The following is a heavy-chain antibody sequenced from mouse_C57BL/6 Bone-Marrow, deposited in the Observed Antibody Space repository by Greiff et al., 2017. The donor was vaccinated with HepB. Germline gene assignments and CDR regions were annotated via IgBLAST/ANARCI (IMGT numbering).Heavy chain of an antibody. D-gene: IGHD2-10*01. V-gene: IGHV1-52*01. J-gene: IGHJ3*01. CDR2: IDPSDSET. CDR1: GYTFTSYW. Sequence: VQLQQPGAELVRPGSSVKLSCKASGYTFTSYWMHWVKQRPIHGLEWIGNIDPSDSETHYNQKFKDKATLTVDKSSSTAYMQLSSLTSEDSAVYYGERAYYGNPCADWGQGTLVTGSA. CDR3: ERAYYGNPCAD.